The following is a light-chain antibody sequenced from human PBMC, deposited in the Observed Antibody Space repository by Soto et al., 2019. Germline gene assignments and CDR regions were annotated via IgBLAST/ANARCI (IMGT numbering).Light chain of an antibody. V-gene: IGLV2-14*01. CDR3: RSSTSSITHV. J-gene: IGLJ1*01. CDR1: SSDVGGYNH. CDR2: EVS. Sequence: QSALTQPASVSGSLGQSITISCTGTSSDVGGYNHVSWYQHYPGKAPKLVIYEVSHRPSGVSNRFSGSKSGNTASLTISGLQAEDEADYYRRSSTSSITHVFGTGTKLTVL.